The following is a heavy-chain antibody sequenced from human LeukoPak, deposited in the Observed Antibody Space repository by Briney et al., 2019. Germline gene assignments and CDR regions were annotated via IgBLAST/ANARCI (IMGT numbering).Heavy chain of an antibody. D-gene: IGHD3-22*01. CDR3: ARLGLGDSSGYYNDAFDI. Sequence: GESLKISCKGSGYSFTSYWIGWVRPMPGKGLEWMGIIYPGDSDTRYSPSFQGQVTISADKSISTAYLQWSSLKASDTAMYYCARLGLGDSSGYYNDAFDIWGQGTMVTVSS. CDR2: IYPGDSDT. CDR1: GYSFTSYW. J-gene: IGHJ3*02. V-gene: IGHV5-51*01.